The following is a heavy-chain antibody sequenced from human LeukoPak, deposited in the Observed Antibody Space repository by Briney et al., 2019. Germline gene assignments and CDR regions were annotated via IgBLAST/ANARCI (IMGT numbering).Heavy chain of an antibody. CDR3: ARDSRPTAAGELGY. D-gene: IGHD6-13*01. J-gene: IGHJ4*02. CDR1: GFAFSDYY. CDR2: ISSSGSAM. Sequence: GGSLRLSCAASGFAFSDYYMTWIRQAPGKGLEWVSYISSSGSAMFYADSVKGRVTISRDNAKNSLYLQMNSLRAEDTAVYYCARDSRPTAAGELGYWGQGTLVTVSS. V-gene: IGHV3-11*01.